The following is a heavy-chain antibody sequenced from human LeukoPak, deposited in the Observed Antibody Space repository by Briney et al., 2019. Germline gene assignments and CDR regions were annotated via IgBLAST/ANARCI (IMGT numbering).Heavy chain of an antibody. CDR2: ISGSGGST. D-gene: IGHD2-15*01. CDR3: ANSRSGGYEIFDY. Sequence: PGGSLRLSRAASGFTFSSYAMSWVRQAPGKGLEWVSAISGSGGSTYYADSVKGRFTISRDNSKNTLYLQMNSLRAEDTAVYYCANSRSGGYEIFDYWGQGTLVTVSS. J-gene: IGHJ4*02. V-gene: IGHV3-23*01. CDR1: GFTFSSYA.